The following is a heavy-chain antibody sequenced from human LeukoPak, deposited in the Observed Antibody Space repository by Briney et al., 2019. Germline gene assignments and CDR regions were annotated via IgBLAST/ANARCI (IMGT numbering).Heavy chain of an antibody. V-gene: IGHV3-43D*04. CDR1: GFTFDDYA. D-gene: IGHD3-22*01. CDR3: AKDQGYDSSGYVPD. CDR2: ISWDGGST. J-gene: IGHJ4*02. Sequence: GGSLRLSCAASGFTFDDYAMHWVRQAPGKGLEWVSRISWDGGSTYYADSVKGRFTISRDNSKNSLYLQMNSLRAEDTALYYCAKDQGYDSSGYVPDWGQGTLVTVSS.